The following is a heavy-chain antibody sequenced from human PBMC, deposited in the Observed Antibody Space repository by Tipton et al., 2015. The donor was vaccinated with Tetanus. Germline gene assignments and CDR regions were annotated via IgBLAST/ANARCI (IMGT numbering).Heavy chain of an antibody. D-gene: IGHD3-3*01. CDR1: GGSIRGGTFY. V-gene: IGHV4-39*01. CDR3: ARHQSGYFTPFDY. Sequence: TLSLTCTVSGGSIRGGTFYWGWIRQPPGKGLEWIGSIYESGDTYYIPSLKSRVTLSVDTSKNQFSLNLNSMAAADTGVYYCARHQSGYFTPFDYWGQGILVTVSS. J-gene: IGHJ4*02. CDR2: IYESGDT.